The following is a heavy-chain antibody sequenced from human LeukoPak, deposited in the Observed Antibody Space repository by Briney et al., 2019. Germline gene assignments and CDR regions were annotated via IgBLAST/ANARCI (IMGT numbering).Heavy chain of an antibody. Sequence: GGSLRLSCAASGFTVSTNYMSWVRQAPGKGLEWVSVIYTGGTTYYADSVKDRFAFSRDNSKNTVYLQMNSLRAEDTAVYYCAKDSSGYYFDYWGQGTLVTVSS. V-gene: IGHV3-53*01. CDR3: AKDSSGYYFDY. J-gene: IGHJ4*02. CDR1: GFTVSTNY. CDR2: IYTGGTT. D-gene: IGHD3-22*01.